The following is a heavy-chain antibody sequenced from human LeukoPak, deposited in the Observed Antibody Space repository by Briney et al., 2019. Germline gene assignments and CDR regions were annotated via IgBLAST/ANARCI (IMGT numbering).Heavy chain of an antibody. D-gene: IGHD2-2*01. V-gene: IGHV3-9*01. CDR1: GFTFDDYA. Sequence: PGGSLRLSCAASGFTFDDYAMHWVRQAPGKGMEWVSGISWNSGSIGYADSVKGRFTISRDNAKNSLYLQMNSLRAEDTALYYCAKGRYCSSTSCWGEFDYWGQGTLVTVSS. J-gene: IGHJ4*02. CDR3: AKGRYCSSTSCWGEFDY. CDR2: ISWNSGSI.